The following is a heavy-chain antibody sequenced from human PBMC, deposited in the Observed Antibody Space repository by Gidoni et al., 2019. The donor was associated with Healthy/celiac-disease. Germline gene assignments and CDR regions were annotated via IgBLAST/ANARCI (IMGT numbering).Heavy chain of an antibody. D-gene: IGHD2-15*01. V-gene: IGHV4-59*01. CDR2: T. CDR3: ARSVVAVEPYFDY. J-gene: IGHJ4*02. Sequence: TNYNPSLKSRVTISVDTSKNQFSLKLSSVTAADTAVYYCARSVVAVEPYFDYWGQGTLVTVSS.